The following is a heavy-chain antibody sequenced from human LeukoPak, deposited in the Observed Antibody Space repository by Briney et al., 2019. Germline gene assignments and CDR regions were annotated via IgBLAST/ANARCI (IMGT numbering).Heavy chain of an antibody. D-gene: IGHD6-13*01. Sequence: GESLRLSCAASGFTVSSNYMSWVRQAPGKGLEWVSVIYPGGRTYYADSVKGRFTISRDNSKNTLYLQLNSLRAEDTAVYYCARGPRAATGRSYDYWGQGTLVTVSS. CDR3: ARGPRAATGRSYDY. CDR2: IYPGGRT. V-gene: IGHV3-53*01. CDR1: GFTVSSNY. J-gene: IGHJ4*02.